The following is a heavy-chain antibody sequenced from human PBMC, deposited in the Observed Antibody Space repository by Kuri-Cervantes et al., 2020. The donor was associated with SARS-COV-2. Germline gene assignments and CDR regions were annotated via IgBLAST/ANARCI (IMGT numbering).Heavy chain of an antibody. CDR2: INSDGSST. CDR1: GFTFSSYW. D-gene: IGHD3-10*01. CDR3: ARGYPPMVRGVIIKGIGY. V-gene: IGHV3-74*01. J-gene: IGHJ4*02. Sequence: GESLKISCAASGFTFSSYWMHWVRQAPGKGLVWVSRINSDGSSTSYADSVKGRFTISRDNAKNPLCLQMNSLRAEDTAVYYCARGYPPMVRGVIIKGIGYWGQGTLVTVSS.